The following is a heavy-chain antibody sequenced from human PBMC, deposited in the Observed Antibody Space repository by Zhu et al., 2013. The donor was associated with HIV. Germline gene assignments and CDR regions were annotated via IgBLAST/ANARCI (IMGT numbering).Heavy chain of an antibody. CDR3: ARGPTWYVFLELVPPLST. D-gene: IGHD3-3*01. V-gene: IGHV1-46*01. CDR2: INPSGGST. Sequence: QVQLVQSGAEVKKPGASVKVSCKASGYTFTSYYMHWVRQAPGQGLEWMGIINPSGGSTSYAQKFQGRVTMTRDTSTSTVYMELSSLRSEDTAVYYCARGPTWYVFLELVPPLSTWGQGTLVTVS. J-gene: IGHJ4*02. CDR1: GYTFTSYY.